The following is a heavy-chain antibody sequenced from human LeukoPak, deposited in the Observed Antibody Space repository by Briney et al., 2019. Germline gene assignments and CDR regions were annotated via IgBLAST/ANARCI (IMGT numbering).Heavy chain of an antibody. CDR3: AKNYYGSGSYYNHFDY. Sequence: GGSLRLSCAASGFTFSSYGVHWVRQAPGKGLEWVAFIRYDGSNEYYADSVKGRFTISRDNSKNTLYLQMNSLRAEDTAVYYCAKNYYGSGSYYNHFDYWGQGTLVTVSS. CDR2: IRYDGSNE. D-gene: IGHD3-10*01. J-gene: IGHJ4*02. V-gene: IGHV3-30*02. CDR1: GFTFSSYG.